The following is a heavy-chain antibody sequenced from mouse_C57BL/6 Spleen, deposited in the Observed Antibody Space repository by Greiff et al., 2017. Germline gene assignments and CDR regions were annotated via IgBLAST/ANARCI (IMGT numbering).Heavy chain of an antibody. Sequence: EVQLQQSGPELVKPGASVKMSCKASGYTFTDYNMHWVKQSHGKSLEWIGYINPNNGGTSYNQKFKGKATLTVNKSSSTAYMELRSLTSEDSAVYYCAREFGYYYYAMDYWGQGTSVTVSS. CDR3: AREFGYYYYAMDY. CDR2: INPNNGGT. D-gene: IGHD2-3*01. V-gene: IGHV1-22*01. CDR1: GYTFTDYN. J-gene: IGHJ4*01.